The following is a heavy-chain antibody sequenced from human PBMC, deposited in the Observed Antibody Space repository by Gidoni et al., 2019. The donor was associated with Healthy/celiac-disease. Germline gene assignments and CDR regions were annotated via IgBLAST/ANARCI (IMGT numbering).Heavy chain of an antibody. Sequence: EVQLVESGGGLVKHGGSLRRSCAASGFTFRNAWRKWVSQAPGKGLEWVGRIKSKTDGGTTDYAAPVKGRFTISRDDSKNTLYLQMNSLKTEDTAVYYCTTVFGSGYYDILTGYSLYGMDVWGQGTTVTVSS. J-gene: IGHJ6*02. V-gene: IGHV3-15*07. CDR2: IKSKTDGGTT. CDR3: TTVFGSGYYDILTGYSLYGMDV. CDR1: GFTFRNAW. D-gene: IGHD3-9*01.